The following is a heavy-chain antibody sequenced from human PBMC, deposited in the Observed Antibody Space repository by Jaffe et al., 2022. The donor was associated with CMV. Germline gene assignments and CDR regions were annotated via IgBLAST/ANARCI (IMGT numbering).Heavy chain of an antibody. CDR1: GFTFSSYW. V-gene: IGHV3-74*01. CDR2: INSDGSST. Sequence: EVQLVESGGGLVQPGGSLRLSCAASGFTFSSYWMHWVRQAPGKGLVWVSRINSDGSSTSYADSVKGRFTISRDNAKNTLYLQMNSLRAEDTAVYYCARGGETEDGYYYYGMDVWGQGTTVTVSS. J-gene: IGHJ6*02. CDR3: ARGGETEDGYYYYGMDV.